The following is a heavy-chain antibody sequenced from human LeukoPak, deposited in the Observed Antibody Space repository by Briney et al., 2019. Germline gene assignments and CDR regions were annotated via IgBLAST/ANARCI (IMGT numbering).Heavy chain of an antibody. CDR3: ASSYYYGMDV. CDR1: GGSISSYY. V-gene: IGHV4-59*01. J-gene: IGHJ6*02. Sequence: SETLSLTCAVSGGSISSYYWSWIRQPPGKGLEWIGYIYYSGSTNYNPSLKSRVTISVDTSKNQFSLKLSSVTAADTAVYYCASSYYYGMDVWGQGTTVTVSS. CDR2: IYYSGST.